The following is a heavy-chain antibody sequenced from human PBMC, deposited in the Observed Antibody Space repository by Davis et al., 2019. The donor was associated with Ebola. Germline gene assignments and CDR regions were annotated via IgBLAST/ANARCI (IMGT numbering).Heavy chain of an antibody. V-gene: IGHV3-33*01. J-gene: IGHJ5*02. Sequence: GESLKISCAASGFTFSSYGMHWVRQAPGKGLEWVAVIWYDGSNKYYADSVKGRFTISRDNSKNTLYLQMNSLRDEDTAVYYCARGALRWRNWFDPWGQGTLVTVSS. CDR2: IWYDGSNK. D-gene: IGHD4-23*01. CDR1: GFTFSSYG. CDR3: ARGALRWRNWFDP.